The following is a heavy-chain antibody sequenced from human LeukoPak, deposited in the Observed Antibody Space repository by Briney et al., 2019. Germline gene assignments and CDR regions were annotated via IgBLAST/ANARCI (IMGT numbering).Heavy chain of an antibody. J-gene: IGHJ5*02. CDR1: GGSFSGYY. D-gene: IGHD3-22*01. CDR3: AKDTYYYDSSGSRWFGP. V-gene: IGHV4-34*01. CDR2: INHSGST. Sequence: SETLSLTCAVYGGSFSGYYWSWIRQPPGKGLEWIGEINHSGSTNYNPSLKSRVTISVDTSKNQFSLKLSSVTAADTAVYYCAKDTYYYDSSGSRWFGPWGQGTLATVSS.